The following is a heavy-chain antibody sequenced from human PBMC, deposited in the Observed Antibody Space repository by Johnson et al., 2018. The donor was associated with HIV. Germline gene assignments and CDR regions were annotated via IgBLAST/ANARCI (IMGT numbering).Heavy chain of an antibody. V-gene: IGHV3-30-3*01. Sequence: QAPGKGLEWVAVISYDGSNKYYADSVKGRFTISRDNSKNTLYLQMNSLRAEDTAVYYCATDIAVGGAFDIWGQGTMVTVSS. CDR3: ATDIAVGGAFDI. D-gene: IGHD6-19*01. J-gene: IGHJ3*02. CDR2: ISYDGSNK.